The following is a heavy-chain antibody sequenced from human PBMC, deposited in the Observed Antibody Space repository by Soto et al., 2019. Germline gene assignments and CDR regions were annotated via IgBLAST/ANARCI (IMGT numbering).Heavy chain of an antibody. CDR3: ARGSEYSSSSGYYYYYGMDV. D-gene: IGHD6-6*01. CDR2: ISSSSSYI. J-gene: IGHJ6*02. Sequence: GSLRLSCAASGFTFSSYSMNWVRQAPGKGLEWVSSISSSSSYIYYADSVKGRFTISRDNAKNSLYLQMNSLRAEDTAVYYCARGSEYSSSSGYYYYYGMDVWGQGTTVTVSS. V-gene: IGHV3-21*01. CDR1: GFTFSSYS.